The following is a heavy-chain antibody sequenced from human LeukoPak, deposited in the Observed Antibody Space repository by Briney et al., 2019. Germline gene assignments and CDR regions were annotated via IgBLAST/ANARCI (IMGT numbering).Heavy chain of an antibody. V-gene: IGHV4-61*01. CDR2: IYYSGST. D-gene: IGHD6-13*01. J-gene: IGHJ4*02. CDR1: GGSISSGSYY. Sequence: SQTLSLTRTVSGGSISSGSYYWSWIRQPPGKGLERIGDIYYSGSTNYNPSLKSRVTISVDTSKNQFSLKLSSVTAADTAVYYCARAGFGYGSSAVDYWGQGTLVTVSS. CDR3: ARAGFGYGSSAVDY.